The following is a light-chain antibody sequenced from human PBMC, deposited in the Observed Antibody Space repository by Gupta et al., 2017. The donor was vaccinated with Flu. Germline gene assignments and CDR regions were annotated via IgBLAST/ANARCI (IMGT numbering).Light chain of an antibody. V-gene: IGKV1-33*01. Sequence: DIQMTQSPSSLSASVGDRVTITCQASQDISDFLNWFQQKAGKAPKLLIYDASNLETGVPSKFSGSGSGTDFTLTISRLQPEDTATYYCQQYDSLITFGPGTKVDIK. CDR3: QQYDSLIT. CDR2: DAS. CDR1: QDISDF. J-gene: IGKJ3*01.